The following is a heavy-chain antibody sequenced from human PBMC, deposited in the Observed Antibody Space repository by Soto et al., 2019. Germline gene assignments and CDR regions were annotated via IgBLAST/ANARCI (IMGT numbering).Heavy chain of an antibody. D-gene: IGHD2-2*01. Sequence: QITLKESGPTPVKPTQTLTLTCTFSGFSLSTTAEGVGWIRQPPGKALEWLALIYWDDDERYSPSLKSRLTITKDTSKTQVVLTMTNVDPVDTSTYYCAHGSCSSADCYPNPYLDYWGQGILVTVSS. CDR3: AHGSCSSADCYPNPYLDY. CDR1: GFSLSTTAEG. CDR2: IYWDDDE. J-gene: IGHJ4*02. V-gene: IGHV2-5*02.